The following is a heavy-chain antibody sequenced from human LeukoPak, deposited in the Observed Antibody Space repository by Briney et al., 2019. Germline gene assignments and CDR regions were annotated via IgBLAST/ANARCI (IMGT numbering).Heavy chain of an antibody. CDR1: GYTFTGYY. CDR3: ARVRGIVVVTAHPRRYFDY. Sequence: ASVKVSCKASGYTFTGYYMHWVRQAPGQGLEWMGWINPNSGGTNYALKFQGRVTMTRDTSISTAYMELSRLRSDDTAVYYCARVRGIVVVTAHPRRYFDYWGQGTLVTVSS. CDR2: INPNSGGT. J-gene: IGHJ4*02. V-gene: IGHV1-2*02. D-gene: IGHD2-21*02.